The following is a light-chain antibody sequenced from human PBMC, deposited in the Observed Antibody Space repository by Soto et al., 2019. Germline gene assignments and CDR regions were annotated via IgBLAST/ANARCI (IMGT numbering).Light chain of an antibody. Sequence: QSALTQPRSVSGSPGQSVTIPCAGTSSDVGAYNYVSWYQQHPGKAPKLMLYAVTKRPSGVSDRFSGSKSGNTASLTISGLQADDEADYYCCSYAGRFTWVFGGGTQLTV. CDR2: AVT. V-gene: IGLV2-11*01. J-gene: IGLJ3*02. CDR3: CSYAGRFTWV. CDR1: SSDVGAYNY.